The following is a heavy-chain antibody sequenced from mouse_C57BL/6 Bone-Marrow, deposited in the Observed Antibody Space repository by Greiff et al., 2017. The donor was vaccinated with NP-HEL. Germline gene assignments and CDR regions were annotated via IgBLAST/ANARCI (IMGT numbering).Heavy chain of an antibody. CDR3: ATSITTVVARYFDV. Sequence: QVQLKESGPGLVQPSQSLSITCTVSGFSLTSYGVHWVRQSPGKGLEWLGVIWSGGSTDYNAAFISRLSISKDNSKSQVFFKMNSLQADDTAIYYCATSITTVVARYFDVWGTGTTVTVSS. CDR2: IWSGGST. V-gene: IGHV2-2*01. J-gene: IGHJ1*03. CDR1: GFSLTSYG. D-gene: IGHD1-1*01.